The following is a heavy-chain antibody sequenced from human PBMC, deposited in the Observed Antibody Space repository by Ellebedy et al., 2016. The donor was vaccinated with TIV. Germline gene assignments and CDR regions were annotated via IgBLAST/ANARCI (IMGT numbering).Heavy chain of an antibody. J-gene: IGHJ2*01. CDR3: ARVKDCGGDCHIGADWYFDL. CDR2: ISAYNGNT. D-gene: IGHD2-21*01. Sequence: ASVKVSCXASGYTFTSYGISWVRQAPGQGLEWMGWISAYNGNTNYAQKLQGRVTMTTDTSTSTAYMELRSLRSEDTAVYYCARVKDCGGDCHIGADWYFDLWGRGTLVTVSS. V-gene: IGHV1-18*01. CDR1: GYTFTSYG.